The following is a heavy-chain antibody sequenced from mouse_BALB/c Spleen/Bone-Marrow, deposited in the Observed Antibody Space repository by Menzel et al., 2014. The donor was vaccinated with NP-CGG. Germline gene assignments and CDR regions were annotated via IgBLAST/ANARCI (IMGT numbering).Heavy chain of an antibody. CDR3: VGWEDY. CDR1: GFNIKDIY. J-gene: IGHJ2*01. CDR2: IDPANGNT. D-gene: IGHD4-1*01. Sequence: EVQLQQSGAELVKPGASVKLSCTASGFNIKDIYMHWVKQRPDQGLEWIGRIDPANGNTKYNPKFQGKATITSDTSSNTAYLQLSSLTSGDTAVYYSVGWEDYWGQGTTLTVSS. V-gene: IGHV14-3*02.